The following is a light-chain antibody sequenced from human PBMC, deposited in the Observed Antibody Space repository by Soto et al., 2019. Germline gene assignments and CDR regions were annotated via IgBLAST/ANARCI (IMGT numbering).Light chain of an antibody. Sequence: IVLTQSPAILALPPGDRATLSCRASQSVSSSYLAWYQHKPGQAPRLLIHGASSRVTGIPDRFSGSGSGTDFTLTITRLEPEDFAVYYCQQYKSLTFGGGTKVDIK. CDR3: QQYKSLT. CDR1: QSVSSSY. V-gene: IGKV3-20*01. J-gene: IGKJ4*01. CDR2: GAS.